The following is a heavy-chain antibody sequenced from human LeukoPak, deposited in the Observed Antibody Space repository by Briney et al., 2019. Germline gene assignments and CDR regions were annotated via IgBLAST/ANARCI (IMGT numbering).Heavy chain of an antibody. D-gene: IGHD6-19*01. J-gene: IGHJ4*02. Sequence: GGSLRLSCAASGFTFSNYAFDWVRQAPGKGLEWVAVISNSGANKNYADSVRGRFAISRDNSRNTVYLEMTSLRSEDTAVYYCARHVAVAGRVDFWGQGTRVTVSS. CDR3: ARHVAVAGRVDF. CDR2: ISNSGANK. CDR1: GFTFSNYA. V-gene: IGHV3-30*09.